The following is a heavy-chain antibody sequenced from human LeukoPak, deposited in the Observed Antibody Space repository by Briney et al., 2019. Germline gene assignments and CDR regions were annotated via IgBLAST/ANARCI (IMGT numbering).Heavy chain of an antibody. Sequence: PSETLSLTCTVSGGSISSYYWSWIRQPAGKGLEWIGRIYTSGSTNYNPSLKSRVTMSVDTSKNQFSLKLSSVTAADTAVYYCARLTVGYDSSGYAWDAFDTWGQGTMVTVSS. CDR3: ARLTVGYDSSGYAWDAFDT. D-gene: IGHD3-22*01. V-gene: IGHV4-4*07. CDR1: GGSISSYY. CDR2: IYTSGST. J-gene: IGHJ3*02.